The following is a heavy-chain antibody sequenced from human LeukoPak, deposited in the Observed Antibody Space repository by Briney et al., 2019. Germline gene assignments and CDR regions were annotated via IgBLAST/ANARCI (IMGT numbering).Heavy chain of an antibody. CDR2: IDPNSGDT. CDR3: ARGAFQSSAWST. V-gene: IGHV1-2*02. CDR1: GYSFSGYY. Sequence: ASVKVSCKASGYSFSGYYMYWVRQAPGQGLEWMGWIDPNSGDTKYAQKFRGGVTMTRDTSISTAYMELSRLTSDDTAVYYCARGAFQSSAWSTWGLGTLVTVSS. J-gene: IGHJ5*02. D-gene: IGHD6-19*01.